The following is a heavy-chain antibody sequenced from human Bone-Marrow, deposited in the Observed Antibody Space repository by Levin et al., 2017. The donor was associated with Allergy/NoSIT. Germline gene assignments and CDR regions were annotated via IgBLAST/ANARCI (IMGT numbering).Heavy chain of an antibody. CDR2: IYSGGST. J-gene: IGHJ4*02. V-gene: IGHV3-53*01. CDR3: ARKHYYGLD. Sequence: ETLSLTCAASGFTVSSNYMSWVRQAPGKGLECVSLIYSGGSTDYADSVKGRFTISRDSSKNTLYLQMNSLRVEDTAVYYCARKHYYGLDWGQGTLVTVSS. D-gene: IGHD3-10*01. CDR1: GFTVSSNY.